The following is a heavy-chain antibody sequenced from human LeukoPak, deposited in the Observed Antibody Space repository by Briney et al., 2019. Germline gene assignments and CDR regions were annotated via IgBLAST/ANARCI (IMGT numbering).Heavy chain of an antibody. Sequence: SETLSLTCTVSGDSISSYYWSWIRQPPGKGLEWIGYIYYTGSTNYNPSLKSRVTISVDMSKNQFSLKLSSVTAADTAVYYCARGTDFWSGYSPRDNYYYMDVWGTGTTVTVSS. CDR1: GDSISSYY. CDR2: IYYTGST. CDR3: ARGTDFWSGYSPRDNYYYMDV. V-gene: IGHV4-59*08. D-gene: IGHD3-3*01. J-gene: IGHJ6*03.